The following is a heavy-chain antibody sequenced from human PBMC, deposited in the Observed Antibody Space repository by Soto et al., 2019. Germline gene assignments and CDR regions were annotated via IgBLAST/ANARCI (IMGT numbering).Heavy chain of an antibody. CDR2: ISSSSSYI. D-gene: IGHD2-15*01. V-gene: IGHV3-21*01. Sequence: EVQLVESGGGQVKPGGSLRLSCAASGFTFSSYSMNWVRQAPGKGLEWVSSISSSSSYIYYADSVKGRFTISRDNAKNSLYLQMNSLRAEDTAVYYCARDRKRGYCSGGSCYSRGFNWFDPWGQGTLVTVSS. CDR3: ARDRKRGYCSGGSCYSRGFNWFDP. CDR1: GFTFSSYS. J-gene: IGHJ5*02.